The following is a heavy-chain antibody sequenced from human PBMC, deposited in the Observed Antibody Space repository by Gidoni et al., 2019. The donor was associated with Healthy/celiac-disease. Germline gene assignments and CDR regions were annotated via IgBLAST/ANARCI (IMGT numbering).Heavy chain of an antibody. J-gene: IGHJ4*02. CDR3: AREGYYDSSGYLSPSGTFDY. CDR2: IYTSGST. D-gene: IGHD3-22*01. CDR1: GGSISSYY. V-gene: IGHV4-4*07. Sequence: QVQLQESGPGLVKPSETLSLTCTVSGGSISSYYGSWIRQPAGKGLEWIGRIYTSGSTNYNPSLKSRVTMSVDTSKNQFSLKLSSVTAADTAVYYCAREGYYDSSGYLSPSGTFDYWGQGTLVTVSS.